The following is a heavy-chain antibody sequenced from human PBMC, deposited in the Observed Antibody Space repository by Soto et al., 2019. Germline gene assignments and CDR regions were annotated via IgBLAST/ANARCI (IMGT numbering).Heavy chain of an antibody. Sequence: SETLSLTCTVSGGSITTDTFFWGWIRQSPGKGLEWIATVHHSGPTYHNPSLKSRVVISADTSKNQFSLKLTSVTARDSAVYYCVKFVAQDVLDTWGQGTLVTVSS. J-gene: IGHJ3*01. CDR2: VHHSGPT. CDR1: GGSITTDTFF. V-gene: IGHV4-39*01. CDR3: VKFVAQDVLDT. D-gene: IGHD2-21*01.